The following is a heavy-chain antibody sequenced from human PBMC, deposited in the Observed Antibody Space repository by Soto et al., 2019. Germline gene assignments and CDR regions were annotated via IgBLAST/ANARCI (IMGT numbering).Heavy chain of an antibody. CDR3: ARGNQYYYGSGSYYNNWFDP. Sequence: SETLSLTCAVYGGSFSGYYWSWIRQPPGKGLEWIGEINHSGSTNYNPSLKSRVTISVDTSKNQFSLKLSSVTAADTAVYYCARGNQYYYGSGSYYNNWFDPWGQGTMVTVSS. CDR1: GGSFSGYY. V-gene: IGHV4-34*01. J-gene: IGHJ5*02. D-gene: IGHD3-10*01. CDR2: INHSGST.